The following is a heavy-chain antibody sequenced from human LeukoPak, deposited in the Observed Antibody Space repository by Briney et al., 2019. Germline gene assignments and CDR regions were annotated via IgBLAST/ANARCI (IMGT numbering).Heavy chain of an antibody. Sequence: GGSLRLSCAVSGFTFSDYYMNWIRQAPGKGLEWVSYISSSGSTIYYADSVKGRFTISRDNAKNSLYLQMSSLRAEDTAVYYCARAAGDIVVVPAAQLHYWGQGTLVTVSS. D-gene: IGHD2-2*01. CDR1: GFTFSDYY. CDR3: ARAAGDIVVVPAAQLHY. J-gene: IGHJ4*02. CDR2: ISSSGSTI. V-gene: IGHV3-11*04.